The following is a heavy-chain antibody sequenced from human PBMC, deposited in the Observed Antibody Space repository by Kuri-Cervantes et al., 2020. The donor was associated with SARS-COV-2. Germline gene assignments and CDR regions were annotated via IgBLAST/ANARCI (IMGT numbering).Heavy chain of an antibody. Sequence: GGSLRLSCAASGFTFSSYSMNWVRQAPGKGLEWVSSISSSSSYIYYADSVKGRFTISRDNAKNSLYLQMNSLRAEDTAVYYCARDEEGGCSSTSCFLYGYGTDVWGQGTTVTVSS. V-gene: IGHV3-21*01. CDR3: ARDEEGGCSSTSCFLYGYGTDV. CDR2: ISSSSSYI. CDR1: GFTFSSYS. J-gene: IGHJ6*02. D-gene: IGHD2-2*01.